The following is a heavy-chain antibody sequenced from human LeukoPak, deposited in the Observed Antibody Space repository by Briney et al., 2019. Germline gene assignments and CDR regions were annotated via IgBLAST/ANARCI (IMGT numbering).Heavy chain of an antibody. CDR2: INHSGST. CDR3: ARGPPRYYYDSSGYHGEYYFDY. CDR1: GGSFSGYY. V-gene: IGHV4-34*01. J-gene: IGHJ4*02. Sequence: ETLSLTCAVYGGSFSGYYWSWIRQPPGKGLEWMGEINHSGSTNYNPSLKSRVTISVDTSKNQFSLKLSSVTAADTAVYYCARGPPRYYYDSSGYHGEYYFDYWGQGTLVTVSS. D-gene: IGHD3-22*01.